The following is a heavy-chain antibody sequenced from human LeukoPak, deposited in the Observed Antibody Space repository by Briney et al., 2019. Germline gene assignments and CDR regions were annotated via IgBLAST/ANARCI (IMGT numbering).Heavy chain of an antibody. Sequence: PSETLSLTCTVSGGSISSSSYYWGWIRQPPGKGREWIGSIYYSGSTYYNPSLKSRVTISVDTSKNHFSLNLSSVTAADTAVYYCAREATSRVGFYGDYVGWFDPWGQGTLVTVSS. J-gene: IGHJ5*02. V-gene: IGHV4-39*07. D-gene: IGHD4-17*01. CDR2: IYYSGST. CDR3: AREATSRVGFYGDYVGWFDP. CDR1: GGSISSSSYY.